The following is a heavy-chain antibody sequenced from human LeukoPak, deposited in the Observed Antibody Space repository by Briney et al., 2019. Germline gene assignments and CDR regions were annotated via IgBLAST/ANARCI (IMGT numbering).Heavy chain of an antibody. CDR1: GYTFTSYP. J-gene: IGHJ5*02. Sequence: GASVKVSCKASGYTFTSYPISWVRQAPGQGLEWMGWVSAYNGNKKYAQKYQGRVSTTTDTSTSTAYMELRSLRSDDTAVYYCARAPGITRGTIGFDPWGQGTLVTVSS. CDR3: ARAPGITRGTIGFDP. D-gene: IGHD1-14*01. CDR2: VSAYNGNK. V-gene: IGHV1-18*01.